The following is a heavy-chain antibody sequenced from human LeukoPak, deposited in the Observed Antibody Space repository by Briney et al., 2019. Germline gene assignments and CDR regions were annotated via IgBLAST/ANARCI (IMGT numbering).Heavy chain of an antibody. CDR3: ARGRAAGYSSGWPH. Sequence: ASVKVSCNASGYTFTSYEINWVRQATGQGLEWMGWMNPNSGNTGYAQTFQGRVTMTRNTSISTAYMELSSLRSEDTAVYYCARGRAAGYSSGWPHWGQGTLVTVSS. V-gene: IGHV1-8*01. CDR2: MNPNSGNT. D-gene: IGHD6-19*01. J-gene: IGHJ4*02. CDR1: GYTFTSYE.